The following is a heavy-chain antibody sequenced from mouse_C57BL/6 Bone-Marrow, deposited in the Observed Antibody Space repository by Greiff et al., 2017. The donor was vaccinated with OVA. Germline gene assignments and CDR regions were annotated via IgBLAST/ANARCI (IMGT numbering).Heavy chain of an antibody. D-gene: IGHD2-4*01. CDR3: ARGKLRGAMDN. V-gene: IGHV5-4*03. J-gene: IGHJ4*01. Sequence: EVKLMESGGGLVKPGGSLKLSCAASGFTFSSYAMSWVRQTPEKRLEWVATISDGGSYTYYPDNVKGRFTISRDNAKNHLYLQMSHLKSEDTDIDFCARGKLRGAMDNWGQGTSVTVSS. CDR2: ISDGGSYT. CDR1: GFTFSSYA.